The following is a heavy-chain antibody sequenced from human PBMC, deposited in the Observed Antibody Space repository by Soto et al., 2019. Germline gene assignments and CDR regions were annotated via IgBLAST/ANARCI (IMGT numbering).Heavy chain of an antibody. J-gene: IGHJ5*01. CDR3: ARGRSTYGGGGKGEVKENWLDS. V-gene: IGHV4-59*07. D-gene: IGHD2-8*01. Sequence: NPSDTVSLTCSVSGGSISHYYWSWIRQSPGKGLEWIGYAYYSGSTDYNPSLKSRVTMSVDTSKSQVSLKLNSVTTGDTAVYYCARGRSTYGGGGKGEVKENWLDSWGPGTLVTGST. CDR2: AYYSGST. CDR1: GGSISHYY.